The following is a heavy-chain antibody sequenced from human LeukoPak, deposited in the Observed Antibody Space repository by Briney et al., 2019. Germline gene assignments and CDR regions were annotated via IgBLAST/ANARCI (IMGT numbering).Heavy chain of an antibody. D-gene: IGHD3-22*01. CDR2: LIPIFGTA. Sequence: GASVKVSCKASGGTFSSYAISWVRQDPGQGLEWMGGLIPIFGTANYAQKFQGRVTITADESTSTAYMELSSLRSEDTAVYYCARFDSSGHYFEYWGQGTLVTVSS. CDR1: GGTFSSYA. J-gene: IGHJ4*02. V-gene: IGHV1-69*13. CDR3: ARFDSSGHYFEY.